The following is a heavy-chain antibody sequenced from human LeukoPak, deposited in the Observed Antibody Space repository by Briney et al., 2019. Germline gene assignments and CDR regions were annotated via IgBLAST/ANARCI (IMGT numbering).Heavy chain of an antibody. CDR2: MHHSGST. V-gene: IGHV4-59*08. Sequence: PSETLSLTCTVYGGSIRSYYWGWIRQPPGKGLEWIGYMHHSGSTKHNPYLKSRVTISVDTSKSQFSLKLSSVTAADTAVYYCARHAAVEGSSGWSPLWWFDPWGQGTLVTVSS. D-gene: IGHD6-19*01. J-gene: IGHJ5*02. CDR1: GGSIRSYY. CDR3: ARHAAVEGSSGWSPLWWFDP.